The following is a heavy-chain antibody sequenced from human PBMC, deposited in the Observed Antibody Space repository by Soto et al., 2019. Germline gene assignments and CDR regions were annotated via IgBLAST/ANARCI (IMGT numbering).Heavy chain of an antibody. J-gene: IGHJ4*02. CDR3: AKVRSTKMVHVVSIFDY. CDR1: GFTFSSYA. CDR2: ISGSGGTT. D-gene: IGHD3-10*01. Sequence: GSLRLSCAASGFTFSSYAMSWVRQAPGKGLECVSTISGSGGTTYYADSVKGRFTISRDNSKNTLYLQMNSLRAEDTAVYYCAKVRSTKMVHVVSIFDYWGQGTLVTAS. V-gene: IGHV3-23*01.